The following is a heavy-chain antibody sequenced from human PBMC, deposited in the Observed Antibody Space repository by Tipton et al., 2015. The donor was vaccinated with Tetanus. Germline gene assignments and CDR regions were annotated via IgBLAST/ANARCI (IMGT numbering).Heavy chain of an antibody. J-gene: IGHJ6*02. Sequence: SLRLSCEGSGFTFSSYSMNWVRQAPGKGLEWISYIGSFSRTINYADSVRGRFTTFRDNAKSSLYLQMSRLRAEDTAVYYCARGVRDYYYGMDVWGQGTTVTVSS. D-gene: IGHD3-16*01. CDR1: GFTFSSYS. CDR2: IGSFSRTI. V-gene: IGHV3-48*01. CDR3: ARGVRDYYYGMDV.